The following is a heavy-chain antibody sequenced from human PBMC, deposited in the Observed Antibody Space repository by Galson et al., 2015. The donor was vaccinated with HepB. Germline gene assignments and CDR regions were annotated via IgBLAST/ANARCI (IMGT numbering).Heavy chain of an antibody. J-gene: IGHJ3*02. D-gene: IGHD3-10*01. CDR1: GYTFTSYD. CDR3: ANPLGGTQWPGSGTFDI. V-gene: IGHV1-8*01. Sequence: SVKVSCKASGYTFTSYDINWVRQATGQGLEWMGWMNPNSGNTGYAQKFQGRVTMTRNTSISTAYMELNSLRAEDTAVYYCANPLGGTQWPGSGTFDIWGQGTMVTVSS. CDR2: MNPNSGNT.